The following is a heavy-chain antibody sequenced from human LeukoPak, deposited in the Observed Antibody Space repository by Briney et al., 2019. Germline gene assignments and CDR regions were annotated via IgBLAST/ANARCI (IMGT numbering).Heavy chain of an antibody. CDR3: ARRKVVSAYYYGMDV. Sequence: GGSLRLSCAASGFTVSSQYMSWVRQAPGKGLEWVSVIYTGGTTHYADSVKGRFTISRDNAKNTLYLQMNSLRAEDTAVYYCARRKVVSAYYYGMDVWGQGTTLTVSS. V-gene: IGHV3-66*01. D-gene: IGHD2-2*01. CDR2: IYTGGTT. CDR1: GFTVSSQY. J-gene: IGHJ6*02.